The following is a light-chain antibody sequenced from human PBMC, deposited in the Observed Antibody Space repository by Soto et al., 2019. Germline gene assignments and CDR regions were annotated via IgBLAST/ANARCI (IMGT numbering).Light chain of an antibody. CDR1: QRISSD. Sequence: EIVLTQSPGTLSLSPGERATLSCGASQRISSDYLAWYQQKPGQVPRLLMPAASTRATGIPARFSGSGSGTEFTLTISSLEFGDSAVYYCQQYNNWWTFGQGTKVDIK. V-gene: IGKV3D-15*01. J-gene: IGKJ1*01. CDR2: AAS. CDR3: QQYNNWWT.